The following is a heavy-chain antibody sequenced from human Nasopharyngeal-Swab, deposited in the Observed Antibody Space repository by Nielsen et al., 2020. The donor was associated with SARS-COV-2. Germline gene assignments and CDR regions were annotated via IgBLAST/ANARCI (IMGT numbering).Heavy chain of an antibody. CDR3: ARDKGDGYNSDYYYMDV. CDR1: GFTFSSYW. CDR2: IKQDGSEK. V-gene: IGHV3-7*05. J-gene: IGHJ6*03. D-gene: IGHD5-24*01. Sequence: GESLKISCAASGFTFSSYWMSWVRQAPGKGLEWVANIKQDGSEKYYVDSLKGRFTISRDNAKNSLYLQMNSLRAEDTAMYYCARDKGDGYNSDYYYMDVWGKGTTVTVSS.